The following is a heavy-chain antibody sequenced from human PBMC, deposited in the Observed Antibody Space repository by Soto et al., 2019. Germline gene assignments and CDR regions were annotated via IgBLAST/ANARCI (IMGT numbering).Heavy chain of an antibody. V-gene: IGHV4-31*03. CDR1: GDSISSGGYY. CDR3: ARDTGSGCNFYWYFDL. CDR2: IYYRGGT. Sequence: QVQLQESGPGLVKPSQTLSLTCTVSGDSISSGGYYWSWIRQHPGKGLECIGYIYYRGGTYYNPSVKSRVTMAAVTSKKQFSLKLSSVTAADTAVYYCARDTGSGCNFYWYFDLWGRGTLVTVSS. D-gene: IGHD6-25*01. J-gene: IGHJ2*01.